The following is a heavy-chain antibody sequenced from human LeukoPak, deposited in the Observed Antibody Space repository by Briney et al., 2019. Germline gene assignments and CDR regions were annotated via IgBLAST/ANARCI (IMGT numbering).Heavy chain of an antibody. V-gene: IGHV3-53*04. D-gene: IGHD6-19*01. J-gene: IGHJ4*02. CDR1: Y. CDR2: IYSGGST. Sequence: YMSWVRXAPGKGLEWVSVIYSGGSTYYADSVKGRFTISRHNSKNTLYLQMNSLRAEDTAVYYCAREVAGTLDYWGQGTLVTVSS. CDR3: AREVAGTLDY.